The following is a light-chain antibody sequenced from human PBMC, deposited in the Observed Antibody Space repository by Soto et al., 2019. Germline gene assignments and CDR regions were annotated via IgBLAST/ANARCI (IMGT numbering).Light chain of an antibody. J-gene: IGLJ2*01. CDR1: SSDVGGYNY. Sequence: QSALTQPRSVSGSPGQSVTIPCTGTSSDVGGYNYVSWYQQHPGKAPKLMIYDVSKRPSGVPDRFSGSKSGNTASLTISGLQAEDEADYHCCSYAGSYTYVVFGGGTKLTVL. V-gene: IGLV2-11*01. CDR2: DVS. CDR3: CSYAGSYTYVV.